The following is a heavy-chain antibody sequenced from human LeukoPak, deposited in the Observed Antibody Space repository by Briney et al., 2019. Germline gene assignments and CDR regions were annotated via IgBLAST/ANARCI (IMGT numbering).Heavy chain of an antibody. CDR2: ISSGSSTI. D-gene: IGHD4-17*01. Sequence: SGGSLRLSCAASGFTFSTNSMNWVRQAPREGLEWLSYISSGSSTIYYADSVKGRFTIYRDNAKHSVYLQMNSLRGEDTAVYYCARDRLRSHFDYWGQGTLVTVSS. CDR1: GFTFSTNS. CDR3: ARDRLRSHFDY. V-gene: IGHV3-48*04. J-gene: IGHJ4*02.